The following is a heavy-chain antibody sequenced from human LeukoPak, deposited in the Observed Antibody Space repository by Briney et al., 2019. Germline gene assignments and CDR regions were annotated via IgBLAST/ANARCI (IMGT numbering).Heavy chain of an antibody. V-gene: IGHV3-21*01. CDR3: ARAAGHRRASYYMDV. J-gene: IGHJ6*03. CDR2: ISSSSSYI. CDR1: GFTFSSNS. Sequence: GGSLRLSCAASGFTFSSNSMNWVRQAPGKGLEWVSSISSSSSYIYYADSVKGRFTISRDNAKNSLYLQMNSLRAEDTAVYYCARAAGHRRASYYMDVWGKGTTVTVSS.